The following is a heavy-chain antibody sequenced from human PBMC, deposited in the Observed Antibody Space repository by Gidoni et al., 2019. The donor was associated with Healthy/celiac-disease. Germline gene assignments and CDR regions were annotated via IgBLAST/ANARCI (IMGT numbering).Heavy chain of an antibody. Sequence: QVTLKESGPALVKPTQTLTLTCTFSGFSLSTSGMRVSWIRQPPGKALEWLARIDWDDDKFYSTSLKTRLTISKDTSKNQVVLTMTNMDPVDTATYYCARSPKGWLRSEGYFDYWGQGTLVTVSS. V-gene: IGHV2-70*04. D-gene: IGHD5-12*01. CDR1: GFSLSTSGMR. CDR2: IDWDDDK. CDR3: ARSPKGWLRSEGYFDY. J-gene: IGHJ4*02.